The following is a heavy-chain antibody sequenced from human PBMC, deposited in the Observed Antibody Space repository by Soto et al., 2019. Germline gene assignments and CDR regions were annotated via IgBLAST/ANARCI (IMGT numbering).Heavy chain of an antibody. CDR3: AKALSSLGCLALGAPFDS. J-gene: IGHJ4*02. Sequence: EVHLLESGGNVVQPGGSLRLSCAASGFTFSSYAMNWVRQAPGKGLEWVSSISANGRNTYYADSVKGRFTISRDRSKNTLYLQLDSLRVEDPAIYYCAKALSSLGCLALGAPFDSWGQGTLVTVSS. CDR1: GFTFSSYA. CDR2: ISANGRNT. V-gene: IGHV3-23*01. D-gene: IGHD2-15*01.